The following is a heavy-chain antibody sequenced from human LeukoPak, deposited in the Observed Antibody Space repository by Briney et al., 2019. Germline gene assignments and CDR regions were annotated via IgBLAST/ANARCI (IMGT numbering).Heavy chain of an antibody. CDR3: AREGITMVRGDPMDV. CDR2: IYSGGST. J-gene: IGHJ6*02. D-gene: IGHD3-10*01. V-gene: IGHV3-53*01. CDR1: GFTVSSNY. Sequence: GGSLRLSCAASGFTVSSNYMSWVRQAPGKGLEWVSVIYSGGSTYYADSVKGRFTISRDNAKNSLYLQMNSLRAEDTAVYYCAREGITMVRGDPMDVWGQGTTVTVSS.